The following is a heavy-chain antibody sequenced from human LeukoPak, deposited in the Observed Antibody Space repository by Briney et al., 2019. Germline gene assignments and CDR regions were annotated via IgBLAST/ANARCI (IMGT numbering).Heavy chain of an antibody. Sequence: GPLRLSCAASGFTFSSYSMNWVGQAPGKGLDWVSSISSSTIYMDYSDSVRGRFTISRDNAENSLYLQMNSLRAEDTAVYYCARGVFGYDFDYWGQGTLVTVSS. CDR1: GFTFSSYS. D-gene: IGHD5-18*01. CDR2: ISSSTIYM. CDR3: ARGVFGYDFDY. V-gene: IGHV3-21*01. J-gene: IGHJ4*02.